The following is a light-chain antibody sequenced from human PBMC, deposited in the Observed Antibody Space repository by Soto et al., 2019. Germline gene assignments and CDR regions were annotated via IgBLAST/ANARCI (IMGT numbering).Light chain of an antibody. CDR2: DAS. J-gene: IGKJ1*01. V-gene: IGKV3D-15*01. CDR3: QQYNNWPPVT. CDR1: PSVTNY. Sequence: TQSPATLSLSPGERATLSCRASPSVTNYLAWYQQKPGQAPRLVIYDASYRAPGIPARFSGSGSGTEFTLTISSLQSEDFAVYYCQQYNNWPPVTFGQGTKVDIK.